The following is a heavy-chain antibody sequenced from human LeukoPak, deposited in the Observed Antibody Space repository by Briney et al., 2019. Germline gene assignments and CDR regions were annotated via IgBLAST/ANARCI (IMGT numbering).Heavy chain of an antibody. V-gene: IGHV1-18*01. CDR1: GYTFTSYA. J-gene: IGHJ3*02. CDR3: ARDVSSGLFADI. D-gene: IGHD2-21*01. Sequence: ASVKVSCKASGYTFTSYAITWVRQAPGQGLEWMGWISAYNGNTMYAQKLQGRVTMTTDTSTSTAYMELRSLRSDDTAVYYCARDVSSGLFADIWGQGTMVTVSS. CDR2: ISAYNGNT.